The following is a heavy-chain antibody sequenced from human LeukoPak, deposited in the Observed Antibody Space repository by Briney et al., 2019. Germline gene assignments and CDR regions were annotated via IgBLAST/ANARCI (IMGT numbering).Heavy chain of an antibody. J-gene: IGHJ4*02. D-gene: IGHD6-13*01. CDR2: IYHSGST. Sequence: PSETLSLTCAVSGYSISSGYYWGWIRQPPGKGLEWIGSIYHSGSTYYNPSLKSRVTISVETSKNQFSLKLSSVTAADTAVYYCARQSATAAYDYWGQGTLVTVSS. V-gene: IGHV4-38-2*01. CDR1: GYSISSGYY. CDR3: ARQSATAAYDY.